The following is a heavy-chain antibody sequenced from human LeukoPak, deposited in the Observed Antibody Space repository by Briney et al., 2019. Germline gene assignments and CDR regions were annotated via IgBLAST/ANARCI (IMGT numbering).Heavy chain of an antibody. CDR2: IIPIFGTA. D-gene: IGHD3-10*01. J-gene: IGHJ5*02. CDR1: GGTFSSYA. V-gene: IGHV1-69*05. CDR3: ARGFGESDQNWFDP. Sequence: SVKVSCKASGGTFSSYAISWVRQAPGQGLEWMGRIIPIFGTANYAQKFQGRVTITTDESTSTAYMELSSLRSEDTAVYYCARGFGESDQNWFDPWGQRTLVTVSS.